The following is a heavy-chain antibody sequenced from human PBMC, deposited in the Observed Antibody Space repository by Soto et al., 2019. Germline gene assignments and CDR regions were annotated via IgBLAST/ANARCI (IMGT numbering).Heavy chain of an antibody. CDR2: INHSGST. CDR1: GGSFSGYY. V-gene: IGHV4-34*01. Sequence: SETLSLTCAVYGGSFSGYYWSWIRQPPGKGLEWIGEINHSGSTNYNPSLKSRVTISVDTSKNQFSLKLSSVTAADTAAYYCARARTAMVYHPPFNYWGQGTLVTVSS. J-gene: IGHJ4*02. D-gene: IGHD5-18*01. CDR3: ARARTAMVYHPPFNY.